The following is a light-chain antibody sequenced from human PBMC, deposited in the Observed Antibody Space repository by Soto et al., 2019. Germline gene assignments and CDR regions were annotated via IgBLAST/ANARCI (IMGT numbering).Light chain of an antibody. CDR3: SSYAGTTTWV. CDR2: EVT. V-gene: IGLV2-23*02. J-gene: IGLJ3*02. CDR1: SSDVGSHNF. Sequence: QSALTQPASVSGSPGQSITISCTGTSSDVGSHNFVSWYQQRPGKAPKLMIFEVTKRPSGVSSRFSASKSGNTASLTISGVQAEDEADYYCSSYAGTTTWVFGGGTKVTVL.